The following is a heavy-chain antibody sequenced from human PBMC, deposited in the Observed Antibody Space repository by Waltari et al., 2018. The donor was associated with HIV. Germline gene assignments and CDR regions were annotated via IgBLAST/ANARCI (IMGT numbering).Heavy chain of an antibody. J-gene: IGHJ4*02. D-gene: IGHD6-6*01. CDR2: ISWDSSSK. CDR3: AKHTSSGDY. CDR1: GFTFDDYA. Sequence: EGQLVESGGGLVQPGRSLRLSCAASGFTFDDYAMHWVRKAPGKGLGWFSGISWDSSSKAYADSVKGRFTISRDNAKKSLYLQMNSLRAEDTALYYCAKHTSSGDYWGQGTQVTVSS. V-gene: IGHV3-9*01.